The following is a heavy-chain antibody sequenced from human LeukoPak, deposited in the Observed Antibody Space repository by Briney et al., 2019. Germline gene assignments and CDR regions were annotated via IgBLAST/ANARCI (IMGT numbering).Heavy chain of an antibody. CDR3: AIGGDSSTSWYRCFNY. Sequence: GESLKISCEGSGYSFTNYWIGWVRQMPGKGLEWMGVIYPDDSDTRYSPSFQGQVTISADKSIGTAYLQWSSLKAPDTAMYYWAIGGDSSTSWYRCFNYWGQGTLVTVSS. CDR2: IYPDDSDT. J-gene: IGHJ4*02. V-gene: IGHV5-51*01. CDR1: GYSFTNYW. D-gene: IGHD2-2*01.